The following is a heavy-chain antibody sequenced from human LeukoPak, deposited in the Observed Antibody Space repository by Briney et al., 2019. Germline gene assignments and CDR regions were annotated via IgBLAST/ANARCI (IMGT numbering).Heavy chain of an antibody. CDR1: GYTFTSYG. CDR2: ISAYNGNT. J-gene: IGHJ4*02. D-gene: IGHD3-22*01. CDR3: ARDRTDYYDSSGYYVYDY. V-gene: IGHV1-18*01. Sequence: ASVKVSCKASGYTFTSYGISWVRQAPGQGLEWMGWISAYNGNTNYAQKLQGRVTMTTDTSTSTAYMVLRSLRSDDTAVYYCARDRTDYYDSSGYYVYDYWGQGTLVTVSS.